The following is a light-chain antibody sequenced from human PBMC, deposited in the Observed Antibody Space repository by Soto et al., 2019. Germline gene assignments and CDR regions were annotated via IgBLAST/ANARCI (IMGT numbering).Light chain of an antibody. CDR1: QTVGKY. J-gene: IGKJ5*01. CDR3: QQYDNWPPIT. Sequence: DIVLTQSPATLSLSPGDRVTLSCRASQTVGKYLAWYQQKPGQAPRLLIYGASTRATGIPARFSGSGSGTEFTLTISSLQSEDFAVYYCQQYDNWPPITFGQGTRLEIK. CDR2: GAS. V-gene: IGKV3-15*01.